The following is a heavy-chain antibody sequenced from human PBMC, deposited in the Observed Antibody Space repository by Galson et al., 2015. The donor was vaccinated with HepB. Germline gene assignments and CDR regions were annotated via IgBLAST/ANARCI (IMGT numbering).Heavy chain of an antibody. V-gene: IGHV1-18*04. Sequence: SVKVSCKASGYTFTSYGISWVRQAPGQGLEWMGWISAYNGNTNYAQKLQGRVTMTTDTSTSTAYMELRSLRSDDTAVYYCARGPGGDFWSGYYSFYYYYGMDVWGQGTTVTVSS. CDR3: ARGPGGDFWSGYYSFYYYYGMDV. CDR2: ISAYNGNT. J-gene: IGHJ6*02. D-gene: IGHD3-3*01. CDR1: GYTFTSYG.